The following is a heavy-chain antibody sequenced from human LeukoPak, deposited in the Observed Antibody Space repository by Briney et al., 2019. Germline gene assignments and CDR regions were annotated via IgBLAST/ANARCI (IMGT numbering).Heavy chain of an antibody. V-gene: IGHV1-69*04. CDR1: GGTFSSSA. CDR2: IIPLFGIA. CDR3: ARVEGLGATTVGFDY. D-gene: IGHD1-26*01. Sequence: EASVKVSFKASGGTFSSSAISWVRQAPGQGLEWMGRIIPLFGIANYAQKFRGRVTITADKSTSTAYMELSSLRSEDTAVYYCARVEGLGATTVGFDYWGQGTLVTVSS. J-gene: IGHJ4*02.